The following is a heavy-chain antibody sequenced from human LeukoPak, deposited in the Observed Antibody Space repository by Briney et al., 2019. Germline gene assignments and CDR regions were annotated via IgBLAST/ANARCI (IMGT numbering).Heavy chain of an antibody. CDR1: GFTFSSSW. Sequence: GGSLRLSCAASGFTFSSSWMIWLRQAPGKGVEWVANIKQDGSEKYYVDSVKGRFTISRDNAKNSLYLQMNSLRAEDTAVYYCARDLDWGCFDYWGQGTLVTVSS. V-gene: IGHV3-7*04. D-gene: IGHD3/OR15-3a*01. CDR3: ARDLDWGCFDY. CDR2: IKQDGSEK. J-gene: IGHJ4*02.